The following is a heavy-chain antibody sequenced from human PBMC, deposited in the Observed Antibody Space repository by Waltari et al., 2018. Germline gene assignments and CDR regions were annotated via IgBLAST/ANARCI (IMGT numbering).Heavy chain of an antibody. CDR3: ARGGYDRWELHLLAFDI. CDR1: GGTFSSYA. CDR2: IIPIFGTA. J-gene: IGHJ3*02. D-gene: IGHD1-26*01. Sequence: QVQLVQSGAEVKKPGSSVKVSCKASGGTFSSYAISWVRQAPGQGLEWMGRIIPIFGTANYAQKFQGRVTITADKSTSTAYMELSSLRSEDTAVYYCARGGYDRWELHLLAFDIWGQGTMVTVSS. V-gene: IGHV1-69*13.